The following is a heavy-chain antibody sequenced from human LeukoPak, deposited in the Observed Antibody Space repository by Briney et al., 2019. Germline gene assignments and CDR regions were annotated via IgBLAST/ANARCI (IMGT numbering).Heavy chain of an antibody. D-gene: IGHD3-16*02. CDR1: GGSISSGDYY. Sequence: PSETLSLTCTGSGGSISSGDYYWSWIRQPPGKGLEWIGYIYYSGSTYYNPSLKSRVTISVDTSKNQFSLKLSSVTAADTAVYYCARDSITFGGVIVQDYWGQGTLVTVSS. CDR3: ARDSITFGGVIVQDY. J-gene: IGHJ4*02. V-gene: IGHV4-30-4*01. CDR2: IYYSGST.